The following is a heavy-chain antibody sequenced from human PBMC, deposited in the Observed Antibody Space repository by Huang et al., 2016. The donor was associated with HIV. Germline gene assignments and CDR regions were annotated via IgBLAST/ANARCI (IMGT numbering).Heavy chain of an antibody. J-gene: IGHJ2*01. CDR1: GYTLRDHW. CDR2: RNSDGRST. Sequence: ELQLVESGGGFVKPGGSLRLSCAASGYTLRDHWMHWVRQAPGKGLVLGSSRNSDGRSTTYADSGKGRLTISRDNAKNTLYLQMKALRVEDTAVYYCTRVAAGDWYFDLWGRGTLVTVSA. V-gene: IGHV3-74*01. D-gene: IGHD3-10*01. CDR3: TRVAAGDWYFDL.